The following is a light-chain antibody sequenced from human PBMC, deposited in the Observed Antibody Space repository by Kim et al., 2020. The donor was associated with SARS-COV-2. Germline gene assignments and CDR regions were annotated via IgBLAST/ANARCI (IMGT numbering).Light chain of an antibody. J-gene: IGLJ3*02. CDR3: QVWDSSSDRWV. V-gene: IGLV3-21*04. CDR2: YDT. Sequence: SYELTQPPSVSVAPGKTARITCGGDNIGSIRVHWYQQKPGQAPVVVIYYDTDRPSGIPERFSGSNSGNTATLTISRVEAGDEADYYCQVWDSSSDRWVFG. CDR1: NIGSIR.